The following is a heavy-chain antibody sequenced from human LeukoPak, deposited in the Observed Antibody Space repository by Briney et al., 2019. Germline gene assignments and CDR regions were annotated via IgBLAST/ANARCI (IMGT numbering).Heavy chain of an antibody. CDR1: GFSFSTYW. J-gene: IGHJ4*02. CDR3: AKDRHSSSWYGDY. V-gene: IGHV3-23*01. CDR2: ISGSGGST. D-gene: IGHD6-13*01. Sequence: PGGSLRLSCAASGFSFSTYWMSWVRQAPGKGLEWVSAISGSGGSTYYADSVKGRFTISRDNSKNTLYLQMNSLRAEDTAVYYCAKDRHSSSWYGDYWGQGTLVTVSS.